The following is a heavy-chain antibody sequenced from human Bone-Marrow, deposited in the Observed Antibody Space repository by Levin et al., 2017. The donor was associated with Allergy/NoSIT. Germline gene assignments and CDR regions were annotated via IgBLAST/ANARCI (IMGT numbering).Heavy chain of an antibody. D-gene: IGHD3-10*01. V-gene: IGHV3-23*01. CDR1: GFTFSSYA. CDR2: ISGSGGST. Sequence: GESLKISCAASGFTFSSYAMSWVRQAPGKGLEWVSAISGSGGSTYYADSVKGRFTISRDNSKNTLYLQMNSLRAEDTAVYYCAKVAGPFGEFPFYYYYGMDGWGQGTTVTVSS. J-gene: IGHJ6*02. CDR3: AKVAGPFGEFPFYYYYGMDG.